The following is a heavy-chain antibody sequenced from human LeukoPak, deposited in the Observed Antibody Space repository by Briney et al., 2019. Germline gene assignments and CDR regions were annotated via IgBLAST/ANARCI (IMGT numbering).Heavy chain of an antibody. CDR1: GFTFDDYS. V-gene: IGHV3-9*01. CDR3: AKEGGRYGLEEFDN. CDR2: ISSNSGST. J-gene: IGHJ4*02. D-gene: IGHD1-26*01. Sequence: GRSLRLSCAASGFTFDDYSMHWVRQAPRKGLDWVSGISSNSGSTGYADSVKGRFTISRDNAKNSLYLQMNSLRAEDTALCYCAKEGGRYGLEEFDNWGQGTLVTVSS.